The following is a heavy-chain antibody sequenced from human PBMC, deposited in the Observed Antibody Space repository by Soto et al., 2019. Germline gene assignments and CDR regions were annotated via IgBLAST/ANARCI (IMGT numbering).Heavy chain of an antibody. Sequence: QITLKESGPTLVKPTQTLTLTCTFSGFSLSTSGVGVGWIRQPPGKALEWLALIYWDDDKRYSPSLKSRLTITKDTXXNXVXPTMTNMDPVDTATYYCAHRHYYYDSSGWQPAPFDYWGQGTLVTVSS. CDR1: GFSLSTSGVG. CDR3: AHRHYYYDSSGWQPAPFDY. D-gene: IGHD3-22*01. J-gene: IGHJ4*02. V-gene: IGHV2-5*02. CDR2: IYWDDDK.